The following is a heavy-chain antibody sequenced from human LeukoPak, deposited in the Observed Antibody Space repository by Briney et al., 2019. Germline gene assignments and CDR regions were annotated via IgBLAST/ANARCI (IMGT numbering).Heavy chain of an antibody. CDR2: ISYDGSNK. J-gene: IGHJ5*02. D-gene: IGHD2-2*01. Sequence: GGSLRLSCAASGFTFSSYGMHWVRQAPGKGLEWVAVISYDGSNKYYADSVKGRFTISRDNSKNTLYLQMNSLRAEDTAVYYCARDARDCSSTSCYNWFDPWGQGTLVTVSS. CDR3: ARDARDCSSTSCYNWFDP. V-gene: IGHV3-30*19. CDR1: GFTFSSYG.